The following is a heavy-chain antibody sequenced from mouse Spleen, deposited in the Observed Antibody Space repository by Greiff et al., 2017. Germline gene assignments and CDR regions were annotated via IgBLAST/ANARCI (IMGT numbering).Heavy chain of an antibody. V-gene: IGHV1-4*01. J-gene: IGHJ2*01. CDR3: ARSMDLKEVHFDY. Sequence: QVQLKQSGAELARPGASVKMSCKASGYTFTSYTMHWVKQRPGQGLEWIGYINPSSGYTKYNQKFKDKATLTADKSSSTAYMQLSSLTSEDSAVYYCARSMDLKEVHFDYWGQGTTLTVSS. D-gene: IGHD2-14*01. CDR2: INPSSGYT. CDR1: GYTFTSYT.